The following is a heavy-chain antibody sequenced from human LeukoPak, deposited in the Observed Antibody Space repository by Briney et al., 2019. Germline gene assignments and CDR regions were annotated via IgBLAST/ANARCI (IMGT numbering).Heavy chain of an antibody. CDR1: GGSISSYY. CDR3: AGDYYDSRGYYDPNAFDI. V-gene: IGHV4-59*01. D-gene: IGHD3-22*01. J-gene: IGHJ3*02. Sequence: SETLSLTCTVSGGSISSYYWSWIRQPPGKGLEWIGYIYYSGSTNYNPSLKSRVTISVDTSKNQFSLKLSSVTAADTAVYYCAGDYYDSRGYYDPNAFDIWGQGTMVTVSS. CDR2: IYYSGST.